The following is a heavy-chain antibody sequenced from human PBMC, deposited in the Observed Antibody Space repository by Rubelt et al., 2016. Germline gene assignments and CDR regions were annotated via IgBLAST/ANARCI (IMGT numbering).Heavy chain of an antibody. J-gene: IGHJ4*02. V-gene: IGHV4-34*11. CDR2: IYYSGST. D-gene: IGHD6-19*01. Sequence: QVQLQQWGAGLLKPSETLSLTCAVYGGSFSGYYWSWIRQPPGKGLEWIGCIYYSGSTNYNPSLKSRVTISVDTSKNQFSLKLSSVTAADTAVYYCARDTHSSGWLDYWGQGTLVTVSS. CDR1: GGSFSGYY. CDR3: ARDTHSSGWLDY.